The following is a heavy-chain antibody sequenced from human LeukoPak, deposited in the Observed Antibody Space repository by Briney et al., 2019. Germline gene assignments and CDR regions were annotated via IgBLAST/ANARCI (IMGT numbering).Heavy chain of an antibody. Sequence: ASVKVSCKASGYTFTGYYMHWVRQAPGQGLEWMGWINPNSGGTNYAQKFQGRVTMTRDTSISTAYMELSRLRSDDTAVYYCARDFNYYASGSFPDYWGQGTLVTVSS. CDR3: ARDFNYYASGSFPDY. CDR2: INPNSGGT. D-gene: IGHD3-10*01. J-gene: IGHJ4*02. V-gene: IGHV1-2*02. CDR1: GYTFTGYY.